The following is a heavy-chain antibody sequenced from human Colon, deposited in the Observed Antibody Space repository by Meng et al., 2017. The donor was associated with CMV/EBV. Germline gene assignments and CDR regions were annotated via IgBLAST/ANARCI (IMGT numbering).Heavy chain of an antibody. J-gene: IGHJ4*02. D-gene: IGHD3-16*01. Sequence: SVKVSCKASGDSFSTYSINWVRQAPGQGLEWVGRIVPMLETATEGQNFQGRVTITADKATTTAYMELSSLRSEDTGVYDCAMGEGSGTLGHWGQGTLVTVSS. CDR2: IVPMLETA. CDR1: GDSFSTYS. V-gene: IGHV1-69*08. CDR3: AMGEGSGTLGH.